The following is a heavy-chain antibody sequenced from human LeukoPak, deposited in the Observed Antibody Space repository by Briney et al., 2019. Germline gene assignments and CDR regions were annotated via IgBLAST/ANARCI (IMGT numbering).Heavy chain of an antibody. D-gene: IGHD4-17*01. J-gene: IGHJ3*02. V-gene: IGHV4-59*01. Sequence: SETLSLTCTVSGGSISSYYWSWIRQPPGKGLEWIGYIYYSGSTNYNPSLKSRVTISVDTSKNQFSLKLSSVTAADTAVYYCARDYGDYAAFDIWGQGTMVTVSS. CDR2: IYYSGST. CDR3: ARDYGDYAAFDI. CDR1: GGSISSYY.